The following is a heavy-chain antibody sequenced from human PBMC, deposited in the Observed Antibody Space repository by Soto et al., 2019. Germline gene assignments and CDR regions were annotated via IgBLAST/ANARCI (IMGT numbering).Heavy chain of an antibody. CDR2: IIPIFGTA. J-gene: IGHJ5*02. CDR3: ARTNEEDIVLVPAASFDP. D-gene: IGHD2-2*01. CDR1: GGTFSSYA. Sequence: ASVKVSCKASGGTFSSYAISWVRQAPGQGLEWMGGIIPIFGTANYAQKFQGRVTITADESTSTAYMELSSLRSEDTAVYYCARTNEEDIVLVPAASFDPWGQGTLVTVSS. V-gene: IGHV1-69*13.